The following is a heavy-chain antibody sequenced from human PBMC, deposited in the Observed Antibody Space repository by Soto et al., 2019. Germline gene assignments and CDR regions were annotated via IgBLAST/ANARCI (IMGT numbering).Heavy chain of an antibody. CDR1: GGSISRYY. Sequence: SETLSLTCTVSGGSISRYYWSWIRQAPGRGLEWIGNIFYSGSTNYNPSLKSRVAISVDTSKNQFSLKLSPVTAADTAVYYCARESTPTYYDYVWGSYRFTYYFDYWGQG. D-gene: IGHD3-16*02. J-gene: IGHJ4*02. CDR3: ARESTPTYYDYVWGSYRFTYYFDY. CDR2: IFYSGST. V-gene: IGHV4-59*12.